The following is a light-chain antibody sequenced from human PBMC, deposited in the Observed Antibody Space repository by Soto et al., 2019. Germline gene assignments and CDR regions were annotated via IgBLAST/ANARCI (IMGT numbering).Light chain of an antibody. J-gene: IGKJ4*01. CDR1: QSINNW. V-gene: IGKV1-5*01. Sequence: DVQMTQSPSSLSASVGDRVTITCRASQSINNWLAWYQQKPGKAPKFLIYDASTLETGVPSRFSGSASGTEFTLTISGLQPEDVASYYCQQYDTYLLTFGGGTRVELK. CDR2: DAS. CDR3: QQYDTYLLT.